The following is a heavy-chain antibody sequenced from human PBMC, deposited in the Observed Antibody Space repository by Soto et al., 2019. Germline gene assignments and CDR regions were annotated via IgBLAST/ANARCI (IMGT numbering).Heavy chain of an antibody. Sequence: QVQLVQSGAEVKKTGASVKVSCEASGYPFSAFDINWVRQAGGQGLEWMGWMNTDSGDTAFAQRVQDRITMTRSTSISTAYMELSRLTSDDTAVYFCVRQPGGVATPGDDYWGQGTLVTVSS. J-gene: IGHJ4*02. D-gene: IGHD2-15*01. CDR3: VRQPGGVATPGDDY. CDR1: GYPFSAFD. V-gene: IGHV1-8*01. CDR2: MNTDSGDT.